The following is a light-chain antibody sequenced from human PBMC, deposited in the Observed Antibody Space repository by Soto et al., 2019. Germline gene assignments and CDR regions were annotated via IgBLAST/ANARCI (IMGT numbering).Light chain of an antibody. CDR3: ATWDDSLNVV. CDR2: ADN. CDR1: SSNIGAGYD. Sequence: QSVLTQTPSVSGAPAQKITMSCTGSSSNIGAGYDVHWYQQVPGAAPRLLIYADNNRPSGVPDRFSASKSGTSASLAITGLQGEDEANYYCATWDDSLNVVFGGGTKLTVL. V-gene: IGLV1-40*01. J-gene: IGLJ2*01.